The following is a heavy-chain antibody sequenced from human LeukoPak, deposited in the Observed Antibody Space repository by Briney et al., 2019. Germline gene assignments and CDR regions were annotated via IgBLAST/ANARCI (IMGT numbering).Heavy chain of an antibody. V-gene: IGHV4-59*01. D-gene: IGHD1-1*01. CDR3: ARDNWNDWSDAFDI. CDR2: IYYSGST. Sequence: PSETLSLTCTVSGGSISSYYWSWIRQPPGKGLEWIGYIYYSGSTNYNPSLKSRVTISVDTSKNQFSLKLSSVTAADTAVYYCARDNWNDWSDAFDIWGQGTMVTVSS. CDR1: GGSISSYY. J-gene: IGHJ3*02.